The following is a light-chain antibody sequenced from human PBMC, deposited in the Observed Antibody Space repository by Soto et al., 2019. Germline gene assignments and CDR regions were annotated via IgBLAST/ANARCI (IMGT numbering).Light chain of an antibody. V-gene: IGKV3-20*01. J-gene: IGKJ2*01. Sequence: EIVLTQSPGTLSLSPGERATLSCRASQSVSSSYLAWYQQKPGQAPRLPIYGASSRATGIPDRFSGSGSGTDFTLTISRLEPEDFAVYYCQPYGSSPNTFGQGTKLEIK. CDR1: QSVSSSY. CDR3: QPYGSSPNT. CDR2: GAS.